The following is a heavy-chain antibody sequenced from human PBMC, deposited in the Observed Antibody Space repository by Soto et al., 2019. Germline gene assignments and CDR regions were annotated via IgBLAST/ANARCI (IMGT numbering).Heavy chain of an antibody. CDR2: IYYSGST. CDR3: ARVRYGDYVWWYFDL. D-gene: IGHD4-17*01. J-gene: IGHJ2*01. Sequence: QVQLQESGPGLVKPSQTLSLTCTVSGGSISSGDYYWSWIRQPPGKGLEWIGYIYYSGSTYYNPSRKRRVTISVDTSKNQFSLKLSSVTAADTAVYYCARVRYGDYVWWYFDLWGRGTLVTVSS. V-gene: IGHV4-30-4*01. CDR1: GGSISSGDYY.